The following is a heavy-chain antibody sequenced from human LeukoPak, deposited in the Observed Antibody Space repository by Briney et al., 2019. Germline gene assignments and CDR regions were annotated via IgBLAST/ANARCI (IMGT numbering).Heavy chain of an antibody. D-gene: IGHD7-27*01. J-gene: IGHJ4*02. CDR1: GFTFANAY. CDR2: IKNKVAGGTA. V-gene: IGHV3-15*01. CDR3: TSDWGVLADN. Sequence: PGGSLRLSCAASGFTFANAYMSWVRQAPGKGLEWVGRIKNKVAGGTADYSAPVKGRFTISRDDSKNTLYLQMNSLKTEDTAVYYCTSDWGVLADNWGQGTLVTVSS.